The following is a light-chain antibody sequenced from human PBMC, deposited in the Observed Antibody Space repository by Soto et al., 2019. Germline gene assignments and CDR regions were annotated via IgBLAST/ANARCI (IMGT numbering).Light chain of an antibody. CDR2: GAS. CDR1: QTIANN. Sequence: ETVMTQSPATLSVSPGERATLSCRPSQTIANNLARYQQRPGQAPRLLIYGASTRATGIPARFSGSGSGTEFTLTISSLQSEDVAVDYYQQQNNWTPYTFGQGTKLEIK. CDR3: QQQNNWTPYT. V-gene: IGKV3-15*01. J-gene: IGKJ2*01.